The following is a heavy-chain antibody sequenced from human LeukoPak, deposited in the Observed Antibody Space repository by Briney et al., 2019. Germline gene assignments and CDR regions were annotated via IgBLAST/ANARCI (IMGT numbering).Heavy chain of an antibody. V-gene: IGHV1-69*04. D-gene: IGHD3-22*01. CDR2: IIPILGIA. CDR1: GGTFSSYA. CDR3: ARGGYYDSSGYYLEDS. J-gene: IGHJ4*02. Sequence: SVKVSCKASGGTFSSYAISWVRQAPGQGLEWMGRIIPILGIANYAQKFQGRVTITADKSTRTAYMELNRLSSEERAVYYCARGGYYDSSGYYLEDSWGEGNLVTVSS.